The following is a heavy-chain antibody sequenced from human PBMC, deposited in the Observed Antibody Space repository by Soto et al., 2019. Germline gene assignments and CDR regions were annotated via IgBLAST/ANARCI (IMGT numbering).Heavy chain of an antibody. CDR1: GFTFSSYG. CDR2: IWYDGSNK. D-gene: IGHD1-26*01. V-gene: IGHV3-33*01. Sequence: GGSLRLSCAASGFTFSSYGMHWVRQAPGKGLEWVAVIWYDGSNKYYADSVKGRFTISRDNSKNTLYLQMNSLRAEDTAVYYCARERVIVGATSYFDYWGQGTLVTVSS. J-gene: IGHJ4*02. CDR3: ARERVIVGATSYFDY.